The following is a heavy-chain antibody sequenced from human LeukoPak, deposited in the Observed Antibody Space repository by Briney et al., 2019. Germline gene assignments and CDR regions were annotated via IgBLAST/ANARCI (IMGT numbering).Heavy chain of an antibody. CDR1: GGTFSSYT. J-gene: IGHJ4*02. V-gene: IGHV1-69*02. Sequence: SVKVSCKASGGTFSSYTISLVRQAPGQGLEWMGRIIPILGIANYAQKFQGRVTITADKSTSTAYMELSSLRSEDTAVYYCARAPGISQAADYWGQGTLVTVSP. D-gene: IGHD2-15*01. CDR3: ARAPGISQAADY. CDR2: IIPILGIA.